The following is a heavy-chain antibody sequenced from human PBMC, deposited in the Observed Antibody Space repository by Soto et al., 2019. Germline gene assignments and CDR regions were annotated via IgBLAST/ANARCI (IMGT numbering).Heavy chain of an antibody. Sequence: PGGSLRLSCPASGFTFSTYAMSWVRQAPGKGLEWVSTISGSGGSIYYADSVKGRFTISRDNSKNTLYLQMNTLRAEDTAVYYCAKPYGDYARHSFAFDIWGQGTKVTVSS. J-gene: IGHJ3*02. CDR2: ISGSGGSI. D-gene: IGHD4-17*01. CDR1: GFTFSTYA. V-gene: IGHV3-23*01. CDR3: AKPYGDYARHSFAFDI.